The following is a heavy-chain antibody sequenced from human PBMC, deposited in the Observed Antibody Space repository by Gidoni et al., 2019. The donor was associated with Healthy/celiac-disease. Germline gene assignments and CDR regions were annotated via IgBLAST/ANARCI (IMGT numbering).Heavy chain of an antibody. D-gene: IGHD5-18*01. CDR2: IYWNDDK. J-gene: IGHJ3*02. Sequence: QITLKESGPTLVKPTQTLTLTCTFSGFSLSTRGVGVGWIRQPPGKALEWLALIYWNDDKRYSPSLKSRLTITKDTSKNQVVLTMTNMDPVDTATYYCAHRKRVDTAMVTDDDAFDIWGQGTMVTVSS. V-gene: IGHV2-5*01. CDR1: GFSLSTRGVG. CDR3: AHRKRVDTAMVTDDDAFDI.